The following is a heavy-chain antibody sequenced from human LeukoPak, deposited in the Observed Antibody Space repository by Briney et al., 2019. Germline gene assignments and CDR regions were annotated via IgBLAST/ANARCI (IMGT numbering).Heavy chain of an antibody. D-gene: IGHD2-2*02. V-gene: IGHV3-11*04. CDR1: GFTFSDYY. Sequence: PGGSLRLSCAASGFTFSDYYMSWIRQAPGKGLEWVPYISSSGSTIYYADSVKGRFTISRDNAKNSLYLQMNSLRAEDTAVYYCARDQGYQLLYADDYWGQGTLVTVSS. CDR3: ARDQGYQLLYADDY. J-gene: IGHJ4*02. CDR2: ISSSGSTI.